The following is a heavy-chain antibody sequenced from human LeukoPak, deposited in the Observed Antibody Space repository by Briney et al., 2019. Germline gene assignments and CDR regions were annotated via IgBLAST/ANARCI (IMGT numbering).Heavy chain of an antibody. D-gene: IGHD6-19*01. V-gene: IGHV4-59*01. CDR2: IYYSGST. Sequence: PSETLSLTCTVSGGSISSYYWSWIRQPPGKGLEWIGYIYYSGSTNYNPSLKSRVTISVDMSKNQFSLKLSSVTAADTAVYYCARTPYSSGILGDYWGQGTLVTVSS. J-gene: IGHJ4*02. CDR1: GGSISSYY. CDR3: ARTPYSSGILGDY.